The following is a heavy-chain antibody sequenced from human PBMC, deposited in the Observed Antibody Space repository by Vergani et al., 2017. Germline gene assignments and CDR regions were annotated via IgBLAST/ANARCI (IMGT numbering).Heavy chain of an antibody. CDR2: INHSGST. Sequence: QVQLQESGPGLVKPSETLSLTCAVYGGSFSGYYWSWIRQPPGKGLEWIGEINHSGSTNYNPSLKSRVTISVDTSKNQFSLKLSSVTAADTAVYYCARDIPGYSSGWLYDAFDISGQGTMVTVSS. J-gene: IGHJ3*02. CDR3: ARDIPGYSSGWLYDAFDI. D-gene: IGHD6-19*01. V-gene: IGHV4-34*01. CDR1: GGSFSGYY.